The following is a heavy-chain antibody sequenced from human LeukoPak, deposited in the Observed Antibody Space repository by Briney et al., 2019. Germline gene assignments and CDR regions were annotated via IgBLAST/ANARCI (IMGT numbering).Heavy chain of an antibody. CDR3: ARVGYCSSTSCYEEDYYYYYMDV. J-gene: IGHJ6*03. CDR1: GFTFSSYS. D-gene: IGHD2-2*01. V-gene: IGHV3-21*01. CDR2: ISSSSGYI. Sequence: GGSLRLSCAASGFTFSSYSMNGVRQAPGKGLEWVSSISSSSGYIYYADSVKGRFTISRDNAKNSLYLQMNSLRAEDTAVYYCARVGYCSSTSCYEEDYYYYYMDVWGKGTTVTVSS.